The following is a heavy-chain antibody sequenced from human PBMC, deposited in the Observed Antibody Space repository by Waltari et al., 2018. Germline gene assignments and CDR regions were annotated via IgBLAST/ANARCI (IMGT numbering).Heavy chain of an antibody. D-gene: IGHD6-19*01. J-gene: IGHJ4*02. CDR2: ISSSSSTI. CDR1: GFTFSSYS. CDR3: ASRIAVAGN. V-gene: IGHV3-48*04. Sequence: EVQLVESGGGLVQPGGSLRLYCAASGFTFSSYSMNWVRQAPGKGLEGVAYISSSSSTIYYADYVKGRFTISRDNAKNSLYLQMNSLRAEETAVYYCASRIAVAGNWGQGTLVTVSS.